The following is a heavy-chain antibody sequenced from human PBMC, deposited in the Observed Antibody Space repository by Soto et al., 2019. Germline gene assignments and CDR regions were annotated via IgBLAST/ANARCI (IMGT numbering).Heavy chain of an antibody. D-gene: IGHD5-18*01. CDR3: ARDRRDTAMGPLDY. J-gene: IGHJ4*02. CDR1: GFTFSRYA. CDR2: ISYDGSNK. V-gene: IGHV3-30-3*01. Sequence: QVQLVESGGGVVQPGRSLRLSCAASGFTFSRYAMHWVRQAPGKGLEWVAVISYDGSNKYYADSVKGRFTISRDNSKNTLYLQMNSLRAEDTAVYYCARDRRDTAMGPLDYWGQGTLVTVSS.